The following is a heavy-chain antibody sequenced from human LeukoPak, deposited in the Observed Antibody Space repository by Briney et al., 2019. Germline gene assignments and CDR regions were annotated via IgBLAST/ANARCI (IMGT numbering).Heavy chain of an antibody. CDR3: ANEGLYYYDSSGSQGPDY. CDR2: ISGGGGST. D-gene: IGHD3-22*01. Sequence: GGSLRLSCAASGFTFSSYAMSWVRQAPGKGLEWVSAISGGGGSTYYADSVKGRFTISRDNSKNTLYLQMNSLRAEDTAVYYCANEGLYYYDSSGSQGPDYWGQGTLVTVSS. CDR1: GFTFSSYA. J-gene: IGHJ4*02. V-gene: IGHV3-23*01.